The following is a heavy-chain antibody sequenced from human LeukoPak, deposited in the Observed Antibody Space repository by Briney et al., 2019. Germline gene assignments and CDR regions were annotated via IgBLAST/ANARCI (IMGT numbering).Heavy chain of an antibody. J-gene: IGHJ4*02. Sequence: PGGSLRLSCAASGFTSSDYYMSWIRQAPGKGLEWVSYISSSGSTIYYADSVKGRFTISRDNAKNSLYLQMNSLRAEDTAVYFCAKALGDWPTTLDYWGRGTLVTVSS. CDR3: AKALGDWPTTLDY. V-gene: IGHV3-11*01. CDR1: GFTSSDYY. CDR2: ISSSGSTI. D-gene: IGHD3-16*01.